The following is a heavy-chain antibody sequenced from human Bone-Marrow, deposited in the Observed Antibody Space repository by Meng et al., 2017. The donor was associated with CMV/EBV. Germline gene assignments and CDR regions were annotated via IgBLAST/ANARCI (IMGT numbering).Heavy chain of an antibody. J-gene: IGHJ6*02. Sequence: SETLSLTCAVYGGSFSGYYWSWIRQPPGKGLEWIGETHHSGSTNYNPSLKSRVTISVDTSKNQFSLKLSSVTAADTAVYYCARGGQLVLFYYYYGMDVWGQGPTVTFYS. V-gene: IGHV4-34*01. CDR3: ARGGQLVLFYYYYGMDV. CDR1: GGSFSGYY. CDR2: THHSGST. D-gene: IGHD6-6*01.